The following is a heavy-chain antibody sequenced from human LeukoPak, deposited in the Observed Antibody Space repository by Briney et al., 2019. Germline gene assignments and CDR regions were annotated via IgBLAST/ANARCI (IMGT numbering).Heavy chain of an antibody. D-gene: IGHD6-13*01. CDR3: ARDYYSSSWYSRTREYFQH. V-gene: IGHV3-66*01. Sequence: GGSLRLSCAASGFTVSSNYMSWVRQAPGKGLEWVSVIYGGGSTYYADSVKGRFTISRDNSKNTLYLQMNSLRAEDTAVYYCARDYYSSSWYSRTREYFQHWGQGTLVTVSS. J-gene: IGHJ1*01. CDR1: GFTVSSNY. CDR2: IYGGGST.